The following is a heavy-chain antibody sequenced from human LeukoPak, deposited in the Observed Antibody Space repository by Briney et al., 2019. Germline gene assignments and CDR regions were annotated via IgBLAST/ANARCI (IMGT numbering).Heavy chain of an antibody. Sequence: EESLKISCQGSGYRFSTSWIAWVRQAPGKGLEWVGSIYIGDSDPRYSPSFQGHVTMSADKSVNTASLQWNSLQDSDTGIYYCAKVKSFGYWFFDLWGRGTLVAVSS. D-gene: IGHD3-16*01. CDR3: AKVKSFGYWFFDL. J-gene: IGHJ2*01. CDR1: GYRFSTSW. CDR2: IYIGDSDP. V-gene: IGHV5-51*01.